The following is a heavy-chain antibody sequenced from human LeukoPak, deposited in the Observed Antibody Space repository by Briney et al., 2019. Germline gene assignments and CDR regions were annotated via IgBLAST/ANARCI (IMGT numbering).Heavy chain of an antibody. CDR1: GGTFSSYA. D-gene: IGHD6-13*01. CDR2: INPSGGST. CDR3: ARGSSPDY. Sequence: ASVKVSCKASGGTFSSYAISWVRQAPGQGLEWMGTINPSGGSTSYAQKFQGRVTMSRDTSTSTVYMELSSLRSEDTAVYYCARGSSPDYWGQGTLVTVSS. J-gene: IGHJ4*02. V-gene: IGHV1-46*01.